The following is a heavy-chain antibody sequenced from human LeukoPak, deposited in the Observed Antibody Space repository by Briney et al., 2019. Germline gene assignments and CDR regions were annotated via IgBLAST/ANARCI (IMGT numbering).Heavy chain of an antibody. J-gene: IGHJ5*02. V-gene: IGHV3-23*01. D-gene: IGHD3-10*01. CDR2: ISGGGGNT. CDR3: AKDGDIWLGDLSWFDP. CDR1: GFTFSSYA. Sequence: PGGSLRLSCEASGFTFSSYAMSWVRQAPGKGLEWVSTISGGGGNTYYADSVKGRFTISRDISKNTLYLQMNSLRAEDTAVYYCAKDGDIWLGDLSWFDPWGQGTLVTVSS.